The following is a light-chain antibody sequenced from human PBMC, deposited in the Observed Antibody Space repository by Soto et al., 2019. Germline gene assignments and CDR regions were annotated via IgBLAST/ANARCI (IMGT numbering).Light chain of an antibody. CDR1: QSVSSH. Sequence: EIVLRHSPASLSSVPSDRPTLPCRASQSVSSHFAWYQQKSGQAPRLLIYDASKRATGIPARFSGSGSGTDFTLTISSLEPEDFAVYYCQQRSKWPTFGQGTRLEIK. V-gene: IGKV3-11*01. CDR3: QQRSKWPT. CDR2: DAS. J-gene: IGKJ5*01.